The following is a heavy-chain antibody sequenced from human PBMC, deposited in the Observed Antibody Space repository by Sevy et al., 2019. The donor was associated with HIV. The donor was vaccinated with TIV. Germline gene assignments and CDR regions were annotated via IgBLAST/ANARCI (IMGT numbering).Heavy chain of an antibody. CDR3: SRSVYGSRTYLNDY. D-gene: IGHD3-10*01. Sequence: ASVKVSCKASGYTFTGYYMHWLRQAPGQGLEWMGWIDPNSGGTNYAQKFQGRVTMSTDTSISTAYMELSRLRSDDTALYYCSRSVYGSRTYLNDYWGQGTLLTVSS. CDR1: GYTFTGYY. V-gene: IGHV1-2*02. J-gene: IGHJ4*02. CDR2: IDPNSGGT.